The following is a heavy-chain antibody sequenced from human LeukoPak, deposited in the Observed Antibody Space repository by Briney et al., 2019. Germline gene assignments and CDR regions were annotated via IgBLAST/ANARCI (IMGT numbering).Heavy chain of an antibody. V-gene: IGHV1-18*04. CDR2: ISAYNGNT. J-gene: IGHJ4*02. CDR3: ARAAWYYDYVWGSYRQFDY. Sequence: ASVNGSGEASGYTFTSYGISWVRQAPGQGLEWMGLISAYNGNTNYAQKLQGRVTMSTDTSTSTAYMELRSLRSDDTAVYYCARAAWYYDYVWGSYRQFDYWGQGTLVTVSS. D-gene: IGHD3-16*02. CDR1: GYTFTSYG.